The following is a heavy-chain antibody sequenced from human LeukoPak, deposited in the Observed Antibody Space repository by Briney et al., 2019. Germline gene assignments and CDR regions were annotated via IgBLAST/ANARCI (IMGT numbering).Heavy chain of an antibody. CDR3: AKGGTGYHDAFDI. Sequence: SLRLSCVAPGFSFDDYGMHWVRQAPGKGLEWVSGISWNSGSIGYAGSVKGRFTISKDNAKNSLYLQMNSLRPEDTALYYCAKGGTGYHDAFDIWGQGTVVTVSS. D-gene: IGHD3/OR15-3a*01. CDR1: GFSFDDYG. V-gene: IGHV3-9*01. CDR2: ISWNSGSI. J-gene: IGHJ3*02.